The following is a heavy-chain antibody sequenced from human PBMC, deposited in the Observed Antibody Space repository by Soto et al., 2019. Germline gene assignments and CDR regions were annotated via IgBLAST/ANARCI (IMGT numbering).Heavy chain of an antibody. J-gene: IGHJ4*02. V-gene: IGHV3-64D*06. Sequence: GGSLRLSCSASGFTFSSFSMHWVRQPPGKGLEYVSHMSSDGGRIYYADSVKGRVTISRDNSKNMLYLQMSSLRPDDSAVYYCVKSRGGANYDFCGWGQGTQVTVSS. CDR1: GFTFSSFS. D-gene: IGHD3-3*01. CDR3: VKSRGGANYDFCG. CDR2: MSSDGGRI.